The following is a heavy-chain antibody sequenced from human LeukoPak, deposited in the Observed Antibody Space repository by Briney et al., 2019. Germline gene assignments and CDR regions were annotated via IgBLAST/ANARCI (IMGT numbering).Heavy chain of an antibody. Sequence: GGSLRLSCAASGFTFSSYWMSWVRQAPGKGLEWVANIKQDGSEKYYVDSVKGRFTISRDNAKNSLYLQMNSLRAEDTALYYCAKVPLLEAAAGTPYFQHWGQGTLVTVSS. CDR1: GFTFSSYW. D-gene: IGHD6-13*01. CDR3: AKVPLLEAAAGTPYFQH. V-gene: IGHV3-7*03. J-gene: IGHJ1*01. CDR2: IKQDGSEK.